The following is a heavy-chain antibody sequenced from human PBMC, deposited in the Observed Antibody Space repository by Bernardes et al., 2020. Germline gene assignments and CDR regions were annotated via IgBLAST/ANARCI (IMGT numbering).Heavy chain of an antibody. V-gene: IGHV1-69*13. CDR3: ARVLWAPGYHYGMDV. D-gene: IGHD1-26*01. Sequence: SVKVSCKASGGTFSSYAISWVRQAPGQGLEWMGGIIPIFGTANYAQKFQGRVTITADESTSTAYMELSSLRSEDTAVYYCARVLWAPGYHYGMDVWGKGTTVTVSS. J-gene: IGHJ6*04. CDR2: IIPIFGTA. CDR1: GGTFSSYA.